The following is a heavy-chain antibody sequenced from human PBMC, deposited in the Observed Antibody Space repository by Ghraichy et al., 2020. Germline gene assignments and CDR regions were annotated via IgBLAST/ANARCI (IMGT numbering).Heavy chain of an antibody. J-gene: IGHJ4*02. CDR3: VRRRAFSYFFDF. V-gene: IGHV4-39*01. Sequence: SETLSLTCSVSGGSVSSGAHYWGWIRQPPGKGLEWIGSIFYTGSTHYSPSLKSPVTISIDTSRNQISLRLTSVTAADTGVYYCVRRRAFSYFFDFWGQGAPVTVSS. CDR1: GGSVSSGAHY. CDR2: IFYTGST.